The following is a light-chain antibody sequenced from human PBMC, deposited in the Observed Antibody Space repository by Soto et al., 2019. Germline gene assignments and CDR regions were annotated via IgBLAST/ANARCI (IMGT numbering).Light chain of an antibody. CDR1: QTISSW. J-gene: IGKJ3*01. CDR3: RHYNSYSEA. Sequence: DIQMTQSPSTLSGSVGDRVTITCRASQTISSWLAWYQQKPGKAPKLLIYKASTLKSGVPSRFSGSGSGTEFAVTMGSLQPDDIATYDCRHYNSYSEAFGPGTKVDVK. CDR2: KAS. V-gene: IGKV1-5*03.